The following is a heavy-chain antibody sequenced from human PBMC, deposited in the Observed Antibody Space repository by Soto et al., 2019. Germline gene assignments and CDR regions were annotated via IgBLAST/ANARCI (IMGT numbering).Heavy chain of an antibody. CDR1: GFTFINYA. V-gene: IGHV3-23*01. D-gene: IGHD2-2*01. CDR3: ARKVLGSTSRPDWWYFEL. Sequence: EVQLLESGGGLVQPGGSLRLSCVGSGFTFINYAMNWVRQTPGKGLEWVSGISGGGDRTFDADSVKGRFTISRDNSKNTVNLEMNRLRADDTAVYYCARKVLGSTSRPDWWYFELWGRGTLVTVSS. CDR2: ISGGGDRT. J-gene: IGHJ2*01.